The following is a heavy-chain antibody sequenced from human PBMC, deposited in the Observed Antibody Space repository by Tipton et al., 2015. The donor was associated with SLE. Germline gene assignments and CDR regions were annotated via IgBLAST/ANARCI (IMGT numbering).Heavy chain of an antibody. CDR3: ARISSSYDYSNPGHYYYYMDV. D-gene: IGHD4-11*01. CDR2: IYTSGST. Sequence: TLSLTCTVSGGSITSYYWSWIRQPAGKGLEWIGRIYTSGSTNYNPSLKSRVTMSVDTSKNQFSLKLSSVTAADTAVYYCARISSSYDYSNPGHYYYYMDVWGKGTTVTVSS. J-gene: IGHJ6*03. V-gene: IGHV4-4*07. CDR1: GGSITSYY.